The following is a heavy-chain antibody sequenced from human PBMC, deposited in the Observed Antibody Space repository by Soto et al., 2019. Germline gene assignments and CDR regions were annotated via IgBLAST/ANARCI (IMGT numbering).Heavy chain of an antibody. CDR1: GFTFTSSA. CDR2: IAVGSGYT. J-gene: IGHJ4*02. V-gene: IGHV1-58*01. CDR3: AADATAWQTMVPSHY. D-gene: IGHD2-8*01. Sequence: GASVKVSCKACGFTFTSSAFQWVRQALGQRLEWIGWIAVGSGYTNYAQRFQDRVTLTRDMSTATTYMELSRLTSEDTAIYYCAADATAWQTMVPSHYWGQGTLRKVSS.